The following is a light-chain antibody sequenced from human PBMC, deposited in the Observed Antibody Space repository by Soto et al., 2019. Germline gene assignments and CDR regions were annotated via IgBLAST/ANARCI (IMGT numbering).Light chain of an antibody. Sequence: QPVLTQSSSASASLGSSVKLTCTLNSGYSNYIIAWHQQQPGKAPRFLMHLEGSGIYNKGSGVPDRFSGSSSGTDRYLTISNLHFEDEAVYYCETWDSNTRVFGGGTKLTVL. CDR3: ETWDSNTRV. CDR1: SGYSNYI. CDR2: LEGSGIY. V-gene: IGLV4-60*02. J-gene: IGLJ3*02.